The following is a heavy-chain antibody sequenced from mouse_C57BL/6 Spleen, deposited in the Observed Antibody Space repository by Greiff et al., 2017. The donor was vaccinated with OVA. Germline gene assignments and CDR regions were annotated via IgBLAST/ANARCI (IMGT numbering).Heavy chain of an antibody. CDR1: GYAFSSSW. D-gene: IGHD2-1*01. CDR2: IYPGDGDT. V-gene: IGHV1-82*01. Sequence: VQLVESGPELVKPGASVKISCKASGYAFSSSWMNWVKQRPGKGLEWIGRIYPGDGDTNYNGKFKGKATLTADKSSSTAYMQLSSLTSEDSSVYVCARAGTYYGNYGFAYWGQGTLVTVSA. J-gene: IGHJ3*01. CDR3: ARAGTYYGNYGFAY.